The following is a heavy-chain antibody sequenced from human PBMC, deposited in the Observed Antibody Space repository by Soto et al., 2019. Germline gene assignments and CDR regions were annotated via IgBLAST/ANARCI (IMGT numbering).Heavy chain of an antibody. J-gene: IGHJ4*02. Sequence: QLQLQESGPGLVKPSETLSLTCTVSGGSISSSSYYWGWIRQPPGKGLEWIGSIYYSGSTYYNPSLKSRVTIXVXTXXNQFSLKLSSVTAADTAVYYCARGRRYSSSWYSDYWGQGTLVTVSS. D-gene: IGHD6-13*01. CDR1: GGSISSSSYY. CDR2: IYYSGST. V-gene: IGHV4-39*01. CDR3: ARGRRYSSSWYSDY.